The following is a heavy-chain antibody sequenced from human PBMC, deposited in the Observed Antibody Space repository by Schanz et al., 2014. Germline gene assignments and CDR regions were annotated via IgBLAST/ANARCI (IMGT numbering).Heavy chain of an antibody. Sequence: VQLEESGGGVVQPGGSLRLSCVASGFTFTTNAMSWVRQPPGKGLEWVSSISRSSSSIYYADSVKGRFTISRDNAKRTLYLQMNSLRVEDTAVYFCAGTTILADWGQGTLVAVSS. CDR3: AGTTILAD. CDR1: GFTFTTNA. J-gene: IGHJ4*02. V-gene: IGHV3-21*02. CDR2: ISRSSSSI. D-gene: IGHD3-3*01.